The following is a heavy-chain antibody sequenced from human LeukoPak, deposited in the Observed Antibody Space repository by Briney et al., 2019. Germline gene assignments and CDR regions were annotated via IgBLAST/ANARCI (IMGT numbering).Heavy chain of an antibody. CDR2: VNHSEGT. Sequence: SETLSLTCAVYGGSYSNYYWSWIRQPPGKGLEWIGEVNHSEGTNYNPSLKSRVSISVDTSKNQFSLKLSSVTAADTAVYYCAAQIGARVYWGQGSLVTVSP. J-gene: IGHJ4*02. D-gene: IGHD6-6*01. CDR1: GGSYSNYY. CDR3: AAQIGARVY. V-gene: IGHV4-34*01.